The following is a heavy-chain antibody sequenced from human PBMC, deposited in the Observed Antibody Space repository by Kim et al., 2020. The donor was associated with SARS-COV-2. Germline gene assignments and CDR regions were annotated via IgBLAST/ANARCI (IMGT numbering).Heavy chain of an antibody. CDR1: GFPFGTFT. D-gene: IGHD6-13*01. J-gene: IGHJ1*01. V-gene: IGHV3-23*01. Sequence: GGSLRLSCAASGFPFGTFTMSWVRQAPGKGLEWVSSIAPGGSSTYYADSVKGRFTNSRDNSKSTLFLQLNSLRVEDTAVYYCAKDGDSSSWYGYFQSWGQGTLVTVSS. CDR2: IAPGGSST. CDR3: AKDGDSSSWYGYFQS.